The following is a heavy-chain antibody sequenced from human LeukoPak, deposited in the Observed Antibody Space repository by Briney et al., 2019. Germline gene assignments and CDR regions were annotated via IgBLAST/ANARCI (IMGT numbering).Heavy chain of an antibody. J-gene: IGHJ3*02. CDR3: ARDIAVASTSAFDI. Sequence: GGCLRLSCAASGFTFSNAWMSWVLQAPGKGLGWVANIKEDGSDKYYVDSVKGRFTISRDNALDSLYLQMSSLRAEDTAVYYCARDIAVASTSAFDIWGQGTMVTVSS. CDR1: GFTFSNAW. D-gene: IGHD6-19*01. CDR2: IKEDGSDK. V-gene: IGHV3-7*01.